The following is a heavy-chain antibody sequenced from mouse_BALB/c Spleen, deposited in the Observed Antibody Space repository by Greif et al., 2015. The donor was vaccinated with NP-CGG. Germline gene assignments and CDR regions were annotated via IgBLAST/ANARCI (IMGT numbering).Heavy chain of an antibody. D-gene: IGHD4-1*01. CDR2: INTSTGYT. CDR3: ARLGLEAY. Sequence: QVQLKESGAELAKPGASVKMSCKASGYTFTSYWMHWVTQRPGQGLEWIGYINTSTGYTEYNQKFKDKATLTADKSASTAYMQLSSLTSEESAVDYCARLGLEAYWGQGTLATVSA. CDR1: GYTFTSYW. J-gene: IGHJ3*01. V-gene: IGHV1-7*01.